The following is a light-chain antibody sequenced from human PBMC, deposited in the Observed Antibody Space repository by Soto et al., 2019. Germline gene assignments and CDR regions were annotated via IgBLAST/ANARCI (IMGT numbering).Light chain of an antibody. CDR3: QQSYTNIQDLT. Sequence: DIQMTQSPSSLYASVGDRVTITCRASQSLSSHLNWYQQKPGKAPKLLIYASSSLQSGVPSRFSGSRSGTEFTLTISSLQPEDFATYYCQQSYTNIQDLTFGGGTKVEI. CDR1: QSLSSH. CDR2: ASS. J-gene: IGKJ4*01. V-gene: IGKV1-39*01.